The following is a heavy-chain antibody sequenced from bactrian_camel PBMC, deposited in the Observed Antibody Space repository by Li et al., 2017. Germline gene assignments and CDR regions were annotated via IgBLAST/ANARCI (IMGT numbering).Heavy chain of an antibody. V-gene: IGHV3S44*01. Sequence: DVQLVESGGGSVQVGGSLRLSCALSGFTQSSYCMGWFRQGPGKGRGGVGAIGRDGTDTYPDSVKGRFTISQDSAKNTVYLQLSSLKPEDTAMYYCAAGYGPRRYSLRLSAGGFADWGQGTQVTVS. CDR1: GFTQSSYC. J-gene: IGHJ4*01. D-gene: IGHD6*01. CDR3: AAGYGPRRYSLRLSAGGFAD. CDR2: IGRDGTD.